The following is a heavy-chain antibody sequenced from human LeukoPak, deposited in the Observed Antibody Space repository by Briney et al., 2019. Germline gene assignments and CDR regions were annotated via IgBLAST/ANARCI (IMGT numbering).Heavy chain of an antibody. CDR1: GFAISYNY. Sequence: GGSLRLSCVASGFAISYNYVGWVRQAPGKGLEWVSVIHTGGTTHYADSVKGRFTISKDNSNNTVYLQMNSVRVEDTAVYYCARRVTMVRGVIPLESDYWGQGTLVTVSS. J-gene: IGHJ4*02. V-gene: IGHV3-53*01. CDR3: ARRVTMVRGVIPLESDY. CDR2: IHTGGTT. D-gene: IGHD3-10*01.